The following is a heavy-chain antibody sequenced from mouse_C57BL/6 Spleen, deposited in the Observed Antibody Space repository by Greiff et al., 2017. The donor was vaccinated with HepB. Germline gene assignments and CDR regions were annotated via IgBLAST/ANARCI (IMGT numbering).Heavy chain of an antibody. V-gene: IGHV1-61*01. J-gene: IGHJ1*03. CDR1: GYTFTSYW. Sequence: QVQLQQPGAELVRPGSSVKLSCKASGYTFTSYWMDWVKQRPGQGLEWIGNIYPSDSETHYNQKFKDKATLTVDKSSSTAYMQLSSLTSEDSAVYYWARRDMNWYFDVWGTGTTVTVSS. CDR3: ARRDMNWYFDV. D-gene: IGHD2-3*01. CDR2: IYPSDSET.